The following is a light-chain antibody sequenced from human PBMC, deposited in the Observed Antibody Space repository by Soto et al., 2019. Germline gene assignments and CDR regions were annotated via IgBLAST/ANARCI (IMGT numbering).Light chain of an antibody. V-gene: IGKV1-5*01. J-gene: IGKJ1*01. CDR2: DAS. CDR3: RQYNTYSWT. CDR1: QSISNL. Sequence: DVQMTQSPSTLSASIGERITISCRASQSISNLLAWYQQKPGKAPKLLIYDASTLESGVPSRFRGSGSGTEFTLTISSLQPEDFASYFCRQYNTYSWTFGQGTKVESK.